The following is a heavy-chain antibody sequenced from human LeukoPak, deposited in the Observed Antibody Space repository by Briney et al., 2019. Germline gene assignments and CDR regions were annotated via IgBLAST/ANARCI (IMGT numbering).Heavy chain of an antibody. CDR3: ARGWACSSTSCYGPPDWFDP. J-gene: IGHJ5*02. CDR2: INSDGSST. D-gene: IGHD2-2*01. CDR1: GFTFSSYW. Sequence: GGSLRLSCAASGFTFSSYWMHWVRQAPGKGLVWVSRINSDGSSTIYADSVKGRFTIPRDNAKNTLYLKMNSLRAEDTAVYYCARGWACSSTSCYGPPDWFDPWGQGTLVTVSS. V-gene: IGHV3-74*01.